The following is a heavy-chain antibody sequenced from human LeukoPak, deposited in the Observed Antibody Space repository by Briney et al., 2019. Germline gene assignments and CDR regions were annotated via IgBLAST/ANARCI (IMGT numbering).Heavy chain of an antibody. Sequence: SETLSLTCTVSGGSISSSSYYWSWIRQPPGKGLEWIGSIYYSGSAYYNPSLKSRVTISVDTSKNQFSLKLSSVTAADTAVYYCASSYGDYEEGNWFDPWGQGTLVTVSS. J-gene: IGHJ5*02. CDR2: IYYSGSA. D-gene: IGHD4-17*01. V-gene: IGHV4-39*07. CDR3: ASSYGDYEEGNWFDP. CDR1: GGSISSSSYY.